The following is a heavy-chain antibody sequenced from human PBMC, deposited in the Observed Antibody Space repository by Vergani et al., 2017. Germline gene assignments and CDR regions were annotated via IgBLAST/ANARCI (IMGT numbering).Heavy chain of an antibody. CDR3: ARHAVYYYFDY. J-gene: IGHJ4*02. Sequence: QLQLQESGPGLVKPSETLSLTCTVSGGSISSSSYYWGWIRQPPGKGLEWIGSIYYSGSTYYNPSLKSRVTISVDTSKNQFSLKLSSVTAADTAVYYCARHAVYYYFDYWGQGTLFTVSS. D-gene: IGHD5/OR15-5a*01. CDR2: IYYSGST. CDR1: GGSISSSSYY. V-gene: IGHV4-39*01.